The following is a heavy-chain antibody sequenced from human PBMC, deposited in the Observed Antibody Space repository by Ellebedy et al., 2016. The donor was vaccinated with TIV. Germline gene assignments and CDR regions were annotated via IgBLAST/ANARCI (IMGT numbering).Heavy chain of an antibody. J-gene: IGHJ4*02. D-gene: IGHD3-22*01. CDR3: AKGRGGGSDTSAPRYYFDY. CDR1: GFTFSSFA. V-gene: IGHV3-23*01. CDR2: IYGSGGGI. Sequence: GESLKISCTASGFTFSSFAMGWVRQTPGKGLEWVSGIYGSGGGISYSDSVKGRFIISRDNSKKTLYLQMNSLRAEDTAVYYCAKGRGGGSDTSAPRYYFDYWGLGTLVTVSS.